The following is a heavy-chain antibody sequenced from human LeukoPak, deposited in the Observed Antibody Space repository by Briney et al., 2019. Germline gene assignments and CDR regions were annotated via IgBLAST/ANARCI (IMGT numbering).Heavy chain of an antibody. D-gene: IGHD3-3*01. CDR1: GFTFSSYG. CDR2: IWYDGSNK. J-gene: IGHJ4*02. Sequence: GGSLRLSCAASGFTFSSYGMHWVRQAPGKGLEWVAVIWYDGSNKYYADSVKGRFTISRDNSKNTLYLQMNSLRAEDTAVYYCAKEMYYDFWSGYYTLDYWGQGTLVTVSS. CDR3: AKEMYYDFWSGYYTLDY. V-gene: IGHV3-30*02.